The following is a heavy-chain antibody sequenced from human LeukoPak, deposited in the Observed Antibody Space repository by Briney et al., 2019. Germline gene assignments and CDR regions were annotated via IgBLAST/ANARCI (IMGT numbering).Heavy chain of an antibody. D-gene: IGHD4-23*01. CDR1: GYTFTSYG. CDR2: ISAYNGNT. J-gene: IGHJ2*01. CDR3: ARYGGEGVWYFDL. V-gene: IGHV1-18*01. Sequence: ASVKVSCKASGYTFTSYGISWVRQAPGRGLEWMGWISAYNGNTNYAQKLQGRVTMTTGTSTSTAYKELRSLRSDDTAVYYCARYGGEGVWYFDLWGRGTLVTVSS.